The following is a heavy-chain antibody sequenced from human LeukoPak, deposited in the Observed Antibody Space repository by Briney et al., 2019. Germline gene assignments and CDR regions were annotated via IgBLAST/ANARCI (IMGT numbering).Heavy chain of an antibody. D-gene: IGHD4-23*01. CDR1: GGSISSDTYY. CDR2: INHSGST. V-gene: IGHV4-39*07. Sequence: PSETLSLTCTVSGGSISSDTYYWDWIPQPPGKGLEWIGEINHSGSTNYIPSLKSRFTISVDTSKNQFSLKLSSVTAADTAVYYCARGGRATLVFWGQGTLVTVSS. J-gene: IGHJ4*02. CDR3: ARGGRATLVF.